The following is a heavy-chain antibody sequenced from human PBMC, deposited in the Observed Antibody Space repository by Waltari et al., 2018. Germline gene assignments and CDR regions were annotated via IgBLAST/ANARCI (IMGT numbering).Heavy chain of an antibody. D-gene: IGHD2-2*01. CDR2: IYYSGST. J-gene: IGHJ3*02. V-gene: IGHV4-31*03. Sequence: QVQLQESGPGLVKPSQTLSLTCTVSGGSISSGGYYWRWIRQHPGKGLEWIGYIYYSGSTYYNPSLKSRVTISVDTSKNQFSLKLSSVTAADTAVYYCARQYCSSTSCDEDAFDIWGQGTMVTVSS. CDR3: ARQYCSSTSCDEDAFDI. CDR1: GGSISSGGYY.